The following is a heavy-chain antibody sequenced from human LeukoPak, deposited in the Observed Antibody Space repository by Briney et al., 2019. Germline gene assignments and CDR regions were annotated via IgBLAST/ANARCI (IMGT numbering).Heavy chain of an antibody. CDR1: GYTFTSYY. CDR3: ARDPQPRYCSGGSCSGRGDYGMDV. D-gene: IGHD2-15*01. V-gene: IGHV1-46*01. J-gene: IGHJ6*02. Sequence: ASVNVSCKASGYTFTSYYMHWVRQAPGQGLEWMGIINPSGGSTSYAQKFQGRVTMTRDTSTSTVYMELSSLRSEDTAVYYCARDPQPRYCSGGSCSGRGDYGMDVWGQGTTVTVSS. CDR2: INPSGGST.